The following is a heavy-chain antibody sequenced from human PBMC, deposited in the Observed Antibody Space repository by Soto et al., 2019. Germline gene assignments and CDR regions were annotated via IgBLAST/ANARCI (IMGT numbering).Heavy chain of an antibody. CDR1: GASVSGDGSY. D-gene: IGHD6-19*01. CDR3: ARDLGSEQWFFDN. CDR2: IHNSGST. V-gene: IGHV4-31*03. Sequence: QVQLQESGPGLVKPSQTLSLTCLVSGASVSGDGSYCSWIRQHPGKGLEFIGYIHNSGSTNSNPPLENRVAMSIDTSKNQFSLRLSSVTAADSAVYFCARDLGSEQWFFDNWGQGILVTVSS. J-gene: IGHJ4*02.